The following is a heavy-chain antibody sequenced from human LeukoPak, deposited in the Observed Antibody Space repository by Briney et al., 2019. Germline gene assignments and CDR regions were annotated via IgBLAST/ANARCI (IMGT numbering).Heavy chain of an antibody. CDR3: AKGLRGVRYFDWLTAYFDY. CDR1: GFTFSNFA. J-gene: IGHJ4*02. Sequence: PGGSLRLSCAASGFTFSNFAMHWVRQAPGKGLEWVAVISYDGSNKYYADSVKGRFTISRDNSKNTLYLQMNSLRAEDTAVYYCAKGLRGVRYFDWLTAYFDYWGQGTLVTVSS. CDR2: ISYDGSNK. D-gene: IGHD3-9*01. V-gene: IGHV3-30-3*01.